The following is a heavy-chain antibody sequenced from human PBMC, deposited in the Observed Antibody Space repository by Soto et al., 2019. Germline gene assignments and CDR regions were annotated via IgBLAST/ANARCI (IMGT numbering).Heavy chain of an antibody. J-gene: IGHJ4*02. Sequence: PSETLSLTCVVSGGSLSSYYWSWIRQPPGKGLEWIGYIYYSGSTNYNPSLKSRVTISVDTSKNQFSLKLSSVTAADTAVYYCARSPIFGVVIDYWGQGTLVTVS. CDR1: GGSLSSYY. CDR2: IYYSGST. V-gene: IGHV4-59*01. CDR3: ARSPIFGVVIDY. D-gene: IGHD3-3*01.